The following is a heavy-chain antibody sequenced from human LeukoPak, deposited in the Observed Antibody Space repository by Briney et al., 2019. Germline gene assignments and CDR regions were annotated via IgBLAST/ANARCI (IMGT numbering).Heavy chain of an antibody. J-gene: IGHJ4*02. CDR1: GFTFSNFW. Sequence: GGSLRLSCAASGFTFSNFWMNWVRQAPGKGLEWVANIKQDGSVKHYVDSVKGRFTISRDNSNNTLYLQMNSLRAEDTAVYYCAKLTTSWGQGTLVTVSS. CDR2: IKQDGSVK. V-gene: IGHV3-7*03. D-gene: IGHD4-11*01. CDR3: AKLTTS.